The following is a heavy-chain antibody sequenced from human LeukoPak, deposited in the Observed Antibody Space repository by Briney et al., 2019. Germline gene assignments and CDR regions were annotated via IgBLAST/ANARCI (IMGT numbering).Heavy chain of an antibody. CDR2: ISSSGEST. D-gene: IGHD5-12*01. CDR3: AKGATPCY. CDR1: GFTFSSFA. V-gene: IGHV3-23*01. Sequence: PGGSLRLSCAASGFTFSSFAMTWVRQAPGQGLEWVSRISSSGESTFYANSVKGHFTISRDNSKNKLYRQVNSLMADGTAVYDCAKGATPCYWGQGTLVTVSS. J-gene: IGHJ4*02.